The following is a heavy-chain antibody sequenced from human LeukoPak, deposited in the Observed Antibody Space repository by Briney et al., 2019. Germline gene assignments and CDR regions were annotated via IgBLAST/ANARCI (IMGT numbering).Heavy chain of an antibody. CDR3: ARESMVRGVTDY. D-gene: IGHD3-10*01. Sequence: SETLSLTCAVYGGSFSGYYWSWIRQPPGKGLEWIGEINHSGSTNYNPSLKSRVTISVDTSKNQFSLKLSSVTAADTAVYYCARESMVRGVTDYWGQGTLVTVSS. J-gene: IGHJ4*02. CDR2: INHSGST. V-gene: IGHV4-34*01. CDR1: GGSFSGYY.